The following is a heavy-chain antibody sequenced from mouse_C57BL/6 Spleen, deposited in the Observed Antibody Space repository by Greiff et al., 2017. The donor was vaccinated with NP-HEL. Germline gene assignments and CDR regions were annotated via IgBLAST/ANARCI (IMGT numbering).Heavy chain of an antibody. D-gene: IGHD2-5*01. CDR3: ARNPYYSNSWFAY. CDR1: GYTFTSYW. CDR2: IHPNSGST. Sequence: QVQLQQPGAELVKPGASVKLSCKASGYTFTSYWMHWVKQRPGQGLEWIGMIHPNSGSTNYNEKFKSKATLTVDKSSSTAYMQLSSLTSEDSAVYYCARNPYYSNSWFAYWGQGTLVTVSA. V-gene: IGHV1-64*01. J-gene: IGHJ3*01.